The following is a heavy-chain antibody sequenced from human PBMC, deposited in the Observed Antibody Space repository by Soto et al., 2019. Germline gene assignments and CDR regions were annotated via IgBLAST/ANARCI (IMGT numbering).Heavy chain of an antibody. CDR1: GGSISSGGYS. D-gene: IGHD4-17*01. CDR2: IYHSGST. CDR3: ARVCYGDYDSYYFDY. Sequence: QLQLQESGSGLVKPSQTLSLTCAVSGGSISSGGYSWSWIRQPPGKGLEWIGYIYHSGSTYYNPSLKSRVTISVDRSKNQFSLKLSSVTAADTAVYYCARVCYGDYDSYYFDYWGQGTLVTVSS. J-gene: IGHJ4*02. V-gene: IGHV4-30-2*01.